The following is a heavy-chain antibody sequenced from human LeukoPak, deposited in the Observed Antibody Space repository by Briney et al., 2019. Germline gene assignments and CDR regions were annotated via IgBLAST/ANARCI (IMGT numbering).Heavy chain of an antibody. Sequence: GGSLRLSCAASGFTFSSYAMHWVGQAPGKGLEWVSSISSSSSYIYYADSVKGRSTISRDNAKNSLYLQMNSLRAEDTAVYYCARVALWFGELPYYYYYYYMDVWAKGPRSPSP. CDR1: GFTFSSYA. V-gene: IGHV3-21*01. D-gene: IGHD3-10*01. CDR2: ISSSSSYI. CDR3: ARVALWFGELPYYYYYYYMDV. J-gene: IGHJ6*03.